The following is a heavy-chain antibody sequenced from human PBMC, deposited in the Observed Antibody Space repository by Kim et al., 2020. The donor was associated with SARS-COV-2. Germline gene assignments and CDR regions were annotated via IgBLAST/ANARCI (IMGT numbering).Heavy chain of an antibody. V-gene: IGHV3-23*01. Sequence: GRFTISRDNAKNTRYLQMTSLRAEDTAVYYCAKSLASGYSGYDWGYFDYWGQGTLVTVSS. D-gene: IGHD5-12*01. J-gene: IGHJ4*02. CDR3: AKSLASGYSGYDWGYFDY.